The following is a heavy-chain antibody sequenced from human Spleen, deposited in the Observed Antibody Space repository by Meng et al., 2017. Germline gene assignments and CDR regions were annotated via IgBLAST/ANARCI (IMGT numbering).Heavy chain of an antibody. J-gene: IGHJ4*02. CDR3: ARGPTTMAHDFDY. CDR1: GGSFNDYY. V-gene: IGHV4-34*01. Sequence: QVLLQQWGAGLLKPSETLSLTCVVSGGSFNDYYWSWIRQPPGKGLEWIGEINHSGSTNYNPSLESRATISVDTSQNNLSLKLSSVTAADSAVYYCARGPTTMAHDFDYWGQGTLVTVSS. D-gene: IGHD4-11*01. CDR2: INHSGST.